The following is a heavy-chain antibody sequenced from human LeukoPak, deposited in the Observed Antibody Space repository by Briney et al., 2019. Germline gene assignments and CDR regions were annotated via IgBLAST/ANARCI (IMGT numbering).Heavy chain of an antibody. CDR3: ARLGPGGPSGAIVVVPAALLSPFGKPFDY. V-gene: IGHV4-4*02. J-gene: IGHJ4*02. CDR2: IYHSGGT. CDR1: GDSISNNKW. Sequence: SETLSLTCAVSGDSISNNKWWSWVRQPPGKGLEWIGEIYHSGGTKYNPSLKSRVTISIDKSKNQFSLKLSSVTAADTAVYYCARLGPGGPSGAIVVVPAALLSPFGKPFDYWGQGTLVTVSS. D-gene: IGHD2-2*01.